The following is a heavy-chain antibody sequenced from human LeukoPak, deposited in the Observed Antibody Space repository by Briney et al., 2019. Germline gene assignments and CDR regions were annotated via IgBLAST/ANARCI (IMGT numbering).Heavy chain of an antibody. D-gene: IGHD4-23*01. CDR3: ARDRGYSTFDN. CDR1: GFPFSNYW. J-gene: IGHJ5*02. Sequence: PGGSLGLSCAASGFPFSNYWMSWVRQAPGKGLEWVANMKEDGGEINYVDSVKGRFTISRDNAKNSLYLHMNSLRVDDTAAYYCARDRGYSTFDNWGQGTLVTVSS. V-gene: IGHV3-7*01. CDR2: MKEDGGEI.